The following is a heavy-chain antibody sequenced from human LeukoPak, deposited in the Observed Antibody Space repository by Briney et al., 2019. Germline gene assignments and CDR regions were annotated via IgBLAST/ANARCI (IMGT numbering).Heavy chain of an antibody. V-gene: IGHV3-74*01. Sequence: GGSLGLSCAASGFTFNSYWMNWVRQAPGKGLLWVSHMSSDGTITSYADSVKGRFTISRDNAKNTLYLQMNSLRAEDAGVYYCASRGFLIYWGQGTLVTVSS. D-gene: IGHD3-16*01. J-gene: IGHJ4*02. CDR1: GFTFNSYW. CDR3: ASRGFLIY. CDR2: MSSDGTIT.